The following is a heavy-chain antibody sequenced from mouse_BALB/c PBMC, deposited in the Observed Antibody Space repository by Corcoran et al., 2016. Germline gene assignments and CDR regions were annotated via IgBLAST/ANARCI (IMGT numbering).Heavy chain of an antibody. CDR1: GLNIKDTN. CDR3: ARWDWYFDV. J-gene: IGHJ1*01. Sequence: EVKLKKCGAELVKLGAPVKLSCTASGLNIKDTNLQWVKKRPEQGLEWIGRIDPANGNTKYDPKFQGKATITEDTSSNTAYLQLSSLTSEDTAVYYCARWDWYFDVWGAGTTVTVSS. CDR2: IDPANGNT. V-gene: IGHV14-3*02.